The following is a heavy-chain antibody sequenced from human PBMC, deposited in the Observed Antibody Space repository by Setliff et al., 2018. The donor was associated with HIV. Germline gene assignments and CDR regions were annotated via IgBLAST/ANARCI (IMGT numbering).Heavy chain of an antibody. V-gene: IGHV4-30-2*01. CDR2: IFHSGRI. CDR3: ASRDTSRYFDDY. CDR1: GGSISSGGYS. D-gene: IGHD3-22*01. J-gene: IGHJ4*02. Sequence: PSETLSLTCAVSGGSISSGGYSWTWIRQPPGKGLEWIAYIFHSGRIYYNPTLKSRVTMSVDRSKNHLSLNVTSVTAADTAVYYCASRDTSRYFDDYWGQGTLVTVSS.